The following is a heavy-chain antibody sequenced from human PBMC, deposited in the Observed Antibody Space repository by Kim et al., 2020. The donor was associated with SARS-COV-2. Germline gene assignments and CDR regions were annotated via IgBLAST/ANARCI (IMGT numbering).Heavy chain of an antibody. CDR1: GFTFSSYS. CDR2: ISSSSSYI. Sequence: GSLRLSCAASGFTFSSYSMNWVRQAPGKGLEWVSSISSSSSYIYYADSVKGRFTISRDNAKNSLYLQMNSLRAEDTAVYYCARSIAVAVAFDYWGQGTLVTVSS. D-gene: IGHD6-19*01. J-gene: IGHJ4*02. CDR3: ARSIAVAVAFDY. V-gene: IGHV3-21*01.